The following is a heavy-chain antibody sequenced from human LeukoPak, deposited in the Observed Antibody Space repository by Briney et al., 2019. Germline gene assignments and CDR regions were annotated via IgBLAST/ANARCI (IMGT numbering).Heavy chain of an antibody. CDR1: GFTFSSYV. CDR3: AKASSS. J-gene: IGHJ4*02. D-gene: IGHD6-13*01. CDR2: VTGSGDST. Sequence: GGSLRLSCVGTGFTFSSYVMSWVRQAPGKGLEWVSAVTGSGDSTYYADSVKGRFTISRDNSKNTLYLQMNSLRAEDTAVYYCAKASSSWGQGTLVTVSS. V-gene: IGHV3-23*01.